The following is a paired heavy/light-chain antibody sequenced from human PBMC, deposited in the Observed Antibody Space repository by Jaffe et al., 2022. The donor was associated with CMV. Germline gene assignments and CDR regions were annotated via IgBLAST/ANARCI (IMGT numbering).Light chain of an antibody. CDR3: QQRSNWPPLLT. CDR1: QSVSSY. CDR2: DAS. V-gene: IGKV3-11*01. Sequence: EIVLTQSPATLSLSPGERATLSCRASQSVSSYLAWYQQKPGQAPRLLIYDASNRATGIPARFSGSGSGTDFTLTISSLEPEDFAVYYCQQRSNWPPLLTFGGGTKVEIK. J-gene: IGKJ4*01.
Heavy chain of an antibody. CDR2: INPSGGST. D-gene: IGHD2-2*02. CDR1: GYTFTSYY. Sequence: QVQLVQSGAEVKKPGASVKVSCKASGYTFTSYYMHWVRQAPGQGLEWMGIINPSGGSTSYAQKFQGRVTMTRDTSTSTVYMELSSLRSEDTAVYYCARDPDIVVVPAAIGVYYGMDVWGQGTTVTVSS. V-gene: IGHV1-46*01. CDR3: ARDPDIVVVPAAIGVYYGMDV. J-gene: IGHJ6*02.